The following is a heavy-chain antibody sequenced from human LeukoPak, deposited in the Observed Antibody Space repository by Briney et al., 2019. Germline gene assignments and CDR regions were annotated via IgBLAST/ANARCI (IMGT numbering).Heavy chain of an antibody. Sequence: PGGSLRLSCAASGFTFDDYAMHWVRHAPGEGREWVSGISWNSGSIDYADSVKGPFTISRDNAKNSLYLQMNRLRAEDTAVYYCASQSIVGAADAFDIWGQGTMVTVSS. V-gene: IGHV3-9*01. J-gene: IGHJ3*02. CDR2: ISWNSGSI. CDR1: GFTFDDYA. CDR3: ASQSIVGAADAFDI. D-gene: IGHD1-26*01.